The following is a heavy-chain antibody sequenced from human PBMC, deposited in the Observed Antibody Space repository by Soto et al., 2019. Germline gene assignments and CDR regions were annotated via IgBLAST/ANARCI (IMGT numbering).Heavy chain of an antibody. V-gene: IGHV3-15*01. CDR3: TTNSVTDFYYYGMEV. J-gene: IGHJ6*02. CDR1: GFTFSNGC. Sequence: PXVSLRLSFEGSGFTFSNGCMTWVRQAPGKGLEWVGRIKTNIDGGRIDYAAPVKGRFTISRDDSKNTLYLQMNSLKTEDTGVYYCTTNSVTDFYYYGMEVWGLGTTVTVSS. CDR2: IKTNIDGGRI.